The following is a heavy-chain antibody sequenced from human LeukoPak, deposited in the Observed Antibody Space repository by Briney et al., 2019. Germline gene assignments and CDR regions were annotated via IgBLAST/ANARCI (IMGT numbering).Heavy chain of an antibody. Sequence: PGESLKISCKGSGYSFTSYWIGWVRQATGQGLEWMGYMNHNSGSTDYAQKFQGRVTLTRDTSTSTAYMELNSLRPDDTAVYYCARSSTQWELLYWFDTWGQGTRVTVSS. CDR2: MNHNSGST. J-gene: IGHJ5*02. CDR1: GYSFTSYW. D-gene: IGHD1-26*01. V-gene: IGHV1-8*02. CDR3: ARSSTQWELLYWFDT.